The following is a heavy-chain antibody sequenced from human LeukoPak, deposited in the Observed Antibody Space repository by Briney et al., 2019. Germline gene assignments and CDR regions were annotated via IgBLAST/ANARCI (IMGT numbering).Heavy chain of an antibody. CDR3: ARHAYSSGWYGADY. Sequence: GESLKISCTGSEYIFTSNWIGWVRQMPGKGLEWTGIINPGDSDTRYNPSFQGQVTMSADKSINTAYLQWSSLQAPDSAMYYCARHAYSSGWYGADYWGQGTLVTVSS. D-gene: IGHD6-19*01. V-gene: IGHV5-51*01. J-gene: IGHJ4*02. CDR1: EYIFTSNW. CDR2: INPGDSDT.